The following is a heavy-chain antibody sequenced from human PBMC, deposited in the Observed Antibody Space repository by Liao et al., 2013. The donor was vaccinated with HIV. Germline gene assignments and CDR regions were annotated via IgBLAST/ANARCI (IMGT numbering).Heavy chain of an antibody. CDR1: GGSISSYQ. D-gene: IGHD2-15*01. CDR2: IYTSGTT. CDR3: ARGTRIRVAGFDY. V-gene: IGHV4-4*07. J-gene: IGHJ4*02. Sequence: QVQLQESGPGLVKPSETLPLTCTVSGGSISSYQWNWIRQPAGKGLEWIGRIYTSGTTNYNPSLKSRVTMSVDTSKNQFSLKLTSATAADTAVYYCARGTRIRVAGFDYWGQGTLVTVSS.